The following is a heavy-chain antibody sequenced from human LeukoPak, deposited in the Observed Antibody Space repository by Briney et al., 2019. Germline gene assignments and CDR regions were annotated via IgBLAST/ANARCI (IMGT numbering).Heavy chain of an antibody. CDR1: GGSFSGYY. J-gene: IGHJ5*02. CDR3: ARGGCSGGSCYTLGGWFDP. CDR2: INHSGST. Sequence: SETLSLTCAVYGGSFSGYYWSWIRQPPGKGLEWIGEINHSGSTNYNPSLKSRATISVDTSKNQFSLKLSSVTAADTAVYYCARGGCSGGSCYTLGGWFDPWGQGTLVTVSS. D-gene: IGHD2-15*01. V-gene: IGHV4-34*01.